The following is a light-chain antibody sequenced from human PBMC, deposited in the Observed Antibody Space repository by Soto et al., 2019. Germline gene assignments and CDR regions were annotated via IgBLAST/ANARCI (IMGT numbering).Light chain of an antibody. J-gene: IGKJ3*01. CDR1: QNIDSW. Sequence: DHQVTQSPSTMSASVGDRVTISCRASQNIDSWLAWYQQKPGKAPKLLIYDASSLESGVPSRFSGSGSGTEFTLTISSLQPDDFATYYCQQYNSYPYSFGPGTKVDIK. CDR2: DAS. CDR3: QQYNSYPYS. V-gene: IGKV1-5*01.